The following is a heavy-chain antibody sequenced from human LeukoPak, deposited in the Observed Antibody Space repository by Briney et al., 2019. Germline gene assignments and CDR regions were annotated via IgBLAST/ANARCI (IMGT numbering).Heavy chain of an antibody. J-gene: IGHJ3*02. CDR3: ARGRWGGNAFDI. CDR1: GGSFSGYY. D-gene: IGHD3-10*01. Sequence: SETLSLTCAVNGGSFSGYYWTWVRQSPGKGLEWVGEINHSGSTNYNASLKSRVTISEDTSKNQFSLKMTSVTAADTAVYYCARGRWGGNAFDIWGQGTMVTVSS. V-gene: IGHV4-34*01. CDR2: INHSGST.